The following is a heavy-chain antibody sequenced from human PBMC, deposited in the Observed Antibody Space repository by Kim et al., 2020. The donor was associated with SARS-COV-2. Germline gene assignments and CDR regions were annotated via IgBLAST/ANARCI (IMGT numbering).Heavy chain of an antibody. V-gene: IGHV3-15*01. CDR3: TTLGATLNYYYYYMDV. J-gene: IGHJ6*03. D-gene: IGHD1-26*01. Sequence: PVKGRFTISRDDSKNTLYLQMNSLKTEDTAVYYCTTLGATLNYYYYYMDVWGKGTTVTVSS.